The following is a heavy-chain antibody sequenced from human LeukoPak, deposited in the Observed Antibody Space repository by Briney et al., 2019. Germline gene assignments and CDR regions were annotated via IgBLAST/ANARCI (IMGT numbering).Heavy chain of an antibody. Sequence: GGSRRLSCAASGFSFSSYGMHWVRQAPGKGLEWVTFIRYDGSNKYYADSVKGRFTISRDNSKNTLYLQMNSLRTEDTAVYYCAKDSSGSSWYWDYWGQGTLVTVSS. J-gene: IGHJ4*02. V-gene: IGHV3-30*02. CDR2: IRYDGSNK. CDR1: GFSFSSYG. D-gene: IGHD6-13*01. CDR3: AKDSSGSSWYWDY.